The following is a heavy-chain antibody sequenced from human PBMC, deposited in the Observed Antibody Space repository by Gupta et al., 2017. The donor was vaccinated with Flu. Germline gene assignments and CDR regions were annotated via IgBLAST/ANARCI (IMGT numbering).Heavy chain of an antibody. D-gene: IGHD1-1*01. Sequence: EVRLVESGGGLVQPGGSLRLSCAASGFTFRDLPMNWVRQAPGKGLEWLSNIRTEHYENSATSYADSVKGRFTVSRDDAKNSLYLQMNSLRDEDTAVYYCATDLNWSFDCWGQGILVTVSS. J-gene: IGHJ4*02. CDR3: ATDLNWSFDC. CDR2: IRTEHYENSAT. V-gene: IGHV3-48*02. CDR1: GFTFRDLP.